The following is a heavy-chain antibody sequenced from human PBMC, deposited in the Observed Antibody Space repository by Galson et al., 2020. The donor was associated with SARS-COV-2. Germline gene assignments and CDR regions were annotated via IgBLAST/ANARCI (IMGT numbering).Heavy chain of an antibody. CDR3: ARSARGGYFEPFDY. Sequence: GGSLRLSCAASGFTFSSYAMHWVRQAPGKGLEWVAVISYDGSNKYYADSVKGRFTISRDNSKNTLYLQMNSLRAEDTAVYYCARSARGGYFEPFDYWGQGTLVTVSS. CDR1: GFTFSSYA. D-gene: IGHD3-22*01. CDR2: ISYDGSNK. V-gene: IGHV3-30*04. J-gene: IGHJ4*02.